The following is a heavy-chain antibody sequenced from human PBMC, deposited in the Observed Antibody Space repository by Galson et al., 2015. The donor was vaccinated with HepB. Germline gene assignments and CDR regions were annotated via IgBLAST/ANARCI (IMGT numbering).Heavy chain of an antibody. Sequence: SLRLSCAGSGFTFSNFAMTWVRQAPGKGLEWVSGISGSGGRTYYADSVKGRFTISRDKSKNTLFVQMNSLRVDDTAVYYCSRNFQVGPYFYYYAMDVWGQGTTVTVSS. CDR2: ISGSGGRT. V-gene: IGHV3-23*01. CDR3: SRNFQVGPYFYYYAMDV. D-gene: IGHD3-3*01. J-gene: IGHJ6*02. CDR1: GFTFSNFA.